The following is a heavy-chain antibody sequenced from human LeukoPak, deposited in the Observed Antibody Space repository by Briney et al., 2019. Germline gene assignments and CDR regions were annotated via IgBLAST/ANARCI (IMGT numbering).Heavy chain of an antibody. J-gene: IGHJ4*02. CDR2: INAGNGNT. CDR1: GFTFSSYD. D-gene: IGHD2-2*01. CDR3: ARGRGVVVPAAMRFDY. Sequence: GGSLRLSCAASGFTFSSYDMHWVRQAPGQRLEWMGWINAGNGNTKYSQKFQGRVTITRDTSASTAYMELSSLRSEDTAVYYCARGRGVVVPAAMRFDYWGQGTLVTVSS. V-gene: IGHV1-3*01.